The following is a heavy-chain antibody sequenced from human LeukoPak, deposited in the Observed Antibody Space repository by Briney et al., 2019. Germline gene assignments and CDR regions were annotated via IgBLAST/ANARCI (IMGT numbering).Heavy chain of an antibody. J-gene: IGHJ6*03. CDR3: AKVASGELDYYMDV. Sequence: PGGSLRLSCAASGFTFDDYGMSWVRQAPGKGLEWVSGIIWSGGSTGYADSVKGRFTISRDNAKNSLYLQMNSLRAEDMALYYCAKVASGELDYYMDVWGKGTTVTVSS. D-gene: IGHD1-26*01. CDR2: IIWSGGST. CDR1: GFTFDDYG. V-gene: IGHV3-20*04.